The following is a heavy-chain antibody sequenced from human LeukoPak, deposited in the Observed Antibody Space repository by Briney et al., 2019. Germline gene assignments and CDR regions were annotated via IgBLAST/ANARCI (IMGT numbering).Heavy chain of an antibody. J-gene: IGHJ4*02. CDR1: GGSFSGYY. CDR2: INHSGGT. CDR3: ARLYYYDSSGYYLYFDY. Sequence: KSSETLSLTCAVYGGSFSGYYWSWIRQPPGKGLEWIGEINHSGGTNYNPSLKSRVTISVDTSKNQFSLKLSSVTAADTAVYYCARLYYYDSSGYYLYFDYWGQGTLVTVSS. V-gene: IGHV4-34*01. D-gene: IGHD3-22*01.